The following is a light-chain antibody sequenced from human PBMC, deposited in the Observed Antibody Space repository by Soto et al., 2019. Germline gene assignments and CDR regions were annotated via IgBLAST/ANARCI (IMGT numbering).Light chain of an antibody. V-gene: IGLV2-11*01. J-gene: IGLJ1*01. CDR3: CSYAGTYTFYV. CDR1: SSDVGGYDY. Sequence: QSALTQPRSVSGSPGQSVTISCTGTSSDVGGYDYVSWYQQHPGKAPKLMIYDVTKRPSGVPDRFSGSRSGNTASLTISGLQAEDDADDDCCSYAGTYTFYVFGTGTKVTVL. CDR2: DVT.